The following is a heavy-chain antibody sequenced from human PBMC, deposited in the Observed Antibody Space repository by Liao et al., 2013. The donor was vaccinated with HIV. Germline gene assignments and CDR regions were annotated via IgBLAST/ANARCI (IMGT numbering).Heavy chain of an antibody. V-gene: IGHV4-34*01. D-gene: IGHD6-19*01. CDR3: ARGEAVAGRVGFDY. CDR1: GGSFSNYY. J-gene: IGHJ4*02. Sequence: QVQLQESGPEVVKPSETLSLTCSVYGGSFSNYYWSWIRQPPGKGLEWIGEINHSGRTNYNPSLKSRVTISVDTSKKQFSLKLRSVTAADTAVYYCARGEAVAGRVGFDYWGQGTLVTVSS. CDR2: INHSGRT.